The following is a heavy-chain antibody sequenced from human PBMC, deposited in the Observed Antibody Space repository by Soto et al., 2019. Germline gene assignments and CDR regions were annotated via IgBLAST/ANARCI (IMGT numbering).Heavy chain of an antibody. J-gene: IGHJ6*02. Sequence: VQLVESGGGVVQPGRSLRLSCAASGFTFSSYAMHWVRQAPGKGLEWVAVISYDGSNKYYADSVKGRFTISRDNSKNTLYLQMNSLRAEDTAVYYCARFGGTYGMDVWGQGTTVTVSS. CDR3: ARFGGTYGMDV. D-gene: IGHD3-16*01. CDR2: ISYDGSNK. CDR1: GFTFSSYA. V-gene: IGHV3-30-3*01.